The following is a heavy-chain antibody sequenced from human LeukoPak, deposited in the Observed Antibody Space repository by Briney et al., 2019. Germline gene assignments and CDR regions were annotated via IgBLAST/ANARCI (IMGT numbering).Heavy chain of an antibody. CDR2: IYYSGNT. V-gene: IGHV4-59*01. CDR3: ARGAFNNLTGYYVPH. Sequence: SETLSLTCTVSGGSISNYYWSWIRQPPGEGLEWIGYIYYSGNTNYNPSLKSRVTISVDTSTNQFSLKLSSVTAADTAVYYCARGAFNNLTGYYVPHGGQGTLVPVSS. CDR1: GGSISNYY. D-gene: IGHD3-9*01. J-gene: IGHJ4*02.